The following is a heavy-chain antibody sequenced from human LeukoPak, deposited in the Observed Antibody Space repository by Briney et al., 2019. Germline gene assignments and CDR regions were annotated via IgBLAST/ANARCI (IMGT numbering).Heavy chain of an antibody. Sequence: GGSLRLSCAASGFSVSSNYLSWVRQAPGKGLEWVSVLYGTGKTYYADSVKGRFTISRDNAKNSLYLQMNSLRAEDTAVYYCARDPDLYYYYGMDVWGQGTTVTVSS. CDR1: GFSVSSNY. CDR2: LYGTGKT. J-gene: IGHJ6*02. D-gene: IGHD1-14*01. V-gene: IGHV3-66*01. CDR3: ARDPDLYYYYGMDV.